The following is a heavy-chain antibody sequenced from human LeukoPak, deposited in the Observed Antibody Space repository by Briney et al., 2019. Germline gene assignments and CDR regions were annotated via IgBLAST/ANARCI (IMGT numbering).Heavy chain of an antibody. CDR2: INPNSGGT. CDR3: ARGRNYYGSGSYYKSDTSFDY. CDR1: GYTFTGYC. D-gene: IGHD3-10*01. J-gene: IGHJ4*02. Sequence: ASVKVSCKASGYTFTGYCMHWVRQAPGQGLEWMGWINPNSGGTNYAQKFQGRVTMTRDTSISTAYMELSRLRSDDTAVYYCARGRNYYGSGSYYKSDTSFDYWGQGTLVTVSS. V-gene: IGHV1-2*02.